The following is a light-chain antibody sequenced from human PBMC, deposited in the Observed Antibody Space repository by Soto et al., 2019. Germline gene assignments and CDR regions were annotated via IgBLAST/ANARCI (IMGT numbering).Light chain of an antibody. J-gene: IGKJ4*01. Sequence: LTQSPGTLSLSPGDRATLSCRASQSVDNDLAWYQQKPGQPPRLLIYDASTRATGIPARFSGSQSGTEFTLTISSLLSEDFAVYFCQQYNNWPLTFGGGTKVDIK. V-gene: IGKV3D-15*01. CDR1: QSVDND. CDR3: QQYNNWPLT. CDR2: DAS.